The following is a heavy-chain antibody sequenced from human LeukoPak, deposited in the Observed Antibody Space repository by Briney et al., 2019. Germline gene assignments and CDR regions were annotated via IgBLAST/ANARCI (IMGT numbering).Heavy chain of an antibody. CDR2: ISSSSSYI. V-gene: IGHV3-21*01. CDR3: ARVHGDYSDAFDI. J-gene: IGHJ3*02. D-gene: IGHD4-17*01. CDR1: GFTFSSYS. Sequence: GGSLRLSCAASGFTFSSYSMNWVRQAPGKGLEWVSSISSSSSYIHYADSVKGRFTISRDNAKNSLYLQMNSLRAEDTAVYYCARVHGDYSDAFDIWGQGTMVTVSS.